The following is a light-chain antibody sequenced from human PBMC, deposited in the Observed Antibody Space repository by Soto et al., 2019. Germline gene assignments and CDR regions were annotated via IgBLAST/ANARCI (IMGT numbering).Light chain of an antibody. CDR2: AAS. Sequence: DIQMTQSPSSLSASVGDRVTITCRASRSITISLHWYQQKPGKAPKLLIYAASTLPSGVPSRFSGSGSGTDCTLTISSLQPEDFATNYCQQTYSTPYTFGQGTRLEIK. V-gene: IGKV1-39*01. CDR3: QQTYSTPYT. CDR1: RSITIS. J-gene: IGKJ2*01.